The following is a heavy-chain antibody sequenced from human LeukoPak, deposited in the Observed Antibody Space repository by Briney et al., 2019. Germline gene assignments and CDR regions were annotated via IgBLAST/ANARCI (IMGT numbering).Heavy chain of an antibody. J-gene: IGHJ4*02. V-gene: IGHV4-59*01. CDR2: IYYSGST. Sequence: PSETLSLTCTVSGGSISSYYWSWIRQPPGKGLKWIGYIYYSGSTNYNPSLKSRVTISVDTSKNQFSLKLSSVTAADTAVYYCAREQGSSYFDYWGQGTLVTVSS. CDR1: GGSISSYY. CDR3: AREQGSSYFDY.